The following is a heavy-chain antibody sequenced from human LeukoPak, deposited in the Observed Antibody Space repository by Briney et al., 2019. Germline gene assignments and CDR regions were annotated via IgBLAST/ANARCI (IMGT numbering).Heavy chain of an antibody. J-gene: IGHJ5*02. CDR1: GGSFSGYY. CDR2: INHSGST. V-gene: IGHV4-34*01. CDR3: ARASRIVGAIGSPFDP. D-gene: IGHD1-26*01. Sequence: SETLSLTCAVYGGSFSGYYWSWIRQPPGKGLEWIGEINHSGSTNYNPSLKSRVTISVDTSKNQFSLKLSSVTAADTAVYYCARASRIVGAIGSPFDPWGQGTLVTVSS.